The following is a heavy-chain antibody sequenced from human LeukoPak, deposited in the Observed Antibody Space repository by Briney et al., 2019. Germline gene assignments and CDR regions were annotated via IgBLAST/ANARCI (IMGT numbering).Heavy chain of an antibody. Sequence: PSETLSLTCTVSGGSISSNSYYWGWIRQPPGKGLEWIGSIYYSGSTYYNPSLKSRVTISVDTSKNQFSLKLSSVTAADTAVYYCARHRGGGLAFDYWGQGTLVTVSS. CDR3: ARHRGGGLAFDY. CDR2: IYYSGST. CDR1: GGSISSNSYY. J-gene: IGHJ4*02. V-gene: IGHV4-39*01. D-gene: IGHD3-16*01.